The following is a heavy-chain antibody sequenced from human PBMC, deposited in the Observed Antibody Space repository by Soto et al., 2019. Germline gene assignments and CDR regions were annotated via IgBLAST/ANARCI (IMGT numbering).Heavy chain of an antibody. D-gene: IGHD6-19*01. CDR3: ARDRSGGAQWLAYNWYFDL. V-gene: IGHV3-11*01. Sequence: QVQLVESGGGLVKPGGSLRLSCAASGFTFSDYYMSWIRTAPGKGMEWVSYISSSGSTIYYADSVKGRFTISRDNAKNSLYLQMNSLRAEDTAVYYCARDRSGGAQWLAYNWYFDLWGRGTLVTVSS. CDR2: ISSSGSTI. CDR1: GFTFSDYY. J-gene: IGHJ2*01.